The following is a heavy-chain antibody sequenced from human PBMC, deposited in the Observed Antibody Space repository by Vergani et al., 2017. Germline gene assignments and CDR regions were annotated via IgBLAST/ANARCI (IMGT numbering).Heavy chain of an antibody. V-gene: IGHV3-73*02. J-gene: IGHJ5*02. D-gene: IGHD3-3*01. CDR3: AKDGDFWSGHNGVFDP. Sequence: EVQLVESGGGLVQPGGSLTLSCAASGFTFSGSAMHWVRQTSGKGLEWIGRIRDKTYNYATAYAVSVKGRFIISRDNSKNTLYLQMNSLRAEDTAVYYCAKDGDFWSGHNGVFDPWGQGTLVTVSS. CDR1: GFTFSGSA. CDR2: IRDKTYNYAT.